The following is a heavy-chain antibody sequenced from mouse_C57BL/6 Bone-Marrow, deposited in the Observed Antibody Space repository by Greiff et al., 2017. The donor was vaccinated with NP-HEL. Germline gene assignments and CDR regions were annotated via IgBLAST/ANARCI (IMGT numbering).Heavy chain of an antibody. Sequence: VQLQQSGAELVKPGASVKLSCTASGFNIKDYYMHWVKQRTEQGLEWIGRIDPEDGATKYAPKFQGKATITADTSSNTAYLQPLSLTSEDAAGYYCAKRFYCGRFYAMDYWGQGTSVPVSS. CDR3: AKRFYCGRFYAMDY. CDR2: IDPEDGAT. D-gene: IGHD1-1*01. CDR1: GFNIKDYY. V-gene: IGHV14-2*01. J-gene: IGHJ4*01.